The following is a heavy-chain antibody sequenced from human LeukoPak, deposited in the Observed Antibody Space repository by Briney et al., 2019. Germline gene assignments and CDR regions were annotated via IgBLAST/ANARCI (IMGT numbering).Heavy chain of an antibody. V-gene: IGHV1-2*02. J-gene: IGHJ4*02. CDR1: GYTFTGHA. D-gene: IGHD5-12*01. CDR2: INSEKRDT. CDR3: AKKVRGPSHPLDF. Sequence: ASVKVSCKASGYTFTGHAIHWVRQAPGQGLEWMGWINSEKRDTGYAHKFQGRVTMTSDTSISTAYMELSSLRSDDTAVYYCAKKVRGPSHPLDFWGQGTLVTVSS.